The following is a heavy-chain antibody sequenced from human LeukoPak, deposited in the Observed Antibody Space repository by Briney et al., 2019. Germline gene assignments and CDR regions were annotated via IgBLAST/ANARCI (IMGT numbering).Heavy chain of an antibody. J-gene: IGHJ4*02. CDR2: IYYSGST. CDR1: GGSISSYY. D-gene: IGHD3-22*01. V-gene: IGHV4-59*08. CDR3: ARHFSDYYDSSGYYALGY. Sequence: SETLSLTCTVSGGSISSYYWSWIRQPPGKGLEWIGYIYYSGSTNYNPSLKSRVTISVDTSKNQFSLKLSSVTAADTAVYYCARHFSDYYDSSGYYALGYWGQGTLVTVSS.